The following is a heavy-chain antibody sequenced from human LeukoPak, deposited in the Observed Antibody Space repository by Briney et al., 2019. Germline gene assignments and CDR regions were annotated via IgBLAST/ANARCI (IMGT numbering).Heavy chain of an antibody. Sequence: GGSLRLSCAASGFTFSNHWMHWVRQAPGKGLEWVANIKQDGSEQYYVDSVKGRFTISRDNAKNSLYLQMNSLRAEDTAVYYCARKAYGLDVWGKGTTVTGSS. CDR1: GFTFSNHW. J-gene: IGHJ6*04. CDR2: IKQDGSEQ. V-gene: IGHV3-7*03. CDR3: ARKAYGLDV.